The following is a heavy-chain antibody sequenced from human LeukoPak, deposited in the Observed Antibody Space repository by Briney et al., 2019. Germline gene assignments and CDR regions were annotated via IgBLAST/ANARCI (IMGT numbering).Heavy chain of an antibody. CDR3: ARVLTGSWDWFDP. Sequence: GGSLRLSCAASKFSFSSYWMHWVRQAPGKGLVWVSRINSDGSRTNYTDSVKGRFTISRDNAKNTLYLQMSSLRAEDTAVYYCARVLTGSWDWFDPWGQGTLVTVSS. CDR1: KFSFSSYW. J-gene: IGHJ5*02. CDR2: INSDGSRT. D-gene: IGHD2-8*02. V-gene: IGHV3-74*01.